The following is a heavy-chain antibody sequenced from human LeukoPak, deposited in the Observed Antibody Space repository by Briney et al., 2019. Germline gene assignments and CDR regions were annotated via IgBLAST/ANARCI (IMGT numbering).Heavy chain of an antibody. V-gene: IGHV3-7*01. Sequence: PGGSLRLSCAASGFTFSSYWMSWVRQAPGKGLEWVANIKQDGSEKYYVDSVKGRFTISRDNAKNSLYLQMNSLRAEDTAVYYCARRGIVATTYFDYWGQGTLVTVSS. CDR2: IKQDGSEK. D-gene: IGHD5-12*01. CDR1: GFTFSSYW. CDR3: ARRGIVATTYFDY. J-gene: IGHJ4*02.